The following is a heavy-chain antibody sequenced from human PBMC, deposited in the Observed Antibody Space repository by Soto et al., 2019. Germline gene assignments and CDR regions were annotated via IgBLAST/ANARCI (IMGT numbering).Heavy chain of an antibody. Sequence: QVQLVQSGAEEKKPGASVKVSCKASGYTFTSYAMHWVRQAPGQSLEWMGWINPGNGNTKYSQNFQGRVTITRDTSASTAYMELSSLRSEDTAVYYCARGVPPIDYWGQGTLVTVSS. CDR1: GYTFTSYA. CDR3: ARGVPPIDY. J-gene: IGHJ4*02. CDR2: INPGNGNT. V-gene: IGHV1-3*05. D-gene: IGHD2-2*01.